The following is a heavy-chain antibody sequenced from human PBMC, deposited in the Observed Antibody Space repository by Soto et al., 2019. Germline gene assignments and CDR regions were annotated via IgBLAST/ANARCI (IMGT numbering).Heavy chain of an antibody. CDR2: IIPIFGTA. D-gene: IGHD4-17*01. J-gene: IGHJ4*02. CDR3: ARGRNTVTTRYFDY. CDR1: GGTFSSYA. V-gene: IGHV1-69*13. Sequence: ASVKVSCKASGGTFSSYAISWVRQAPGQGLEWMGGIIPIFGTANYAQKFQGRVTITADESTSTAYMELSSLRSEDTAVYYCARGRNTVTTRYFDYWGQGTLVTVSS.